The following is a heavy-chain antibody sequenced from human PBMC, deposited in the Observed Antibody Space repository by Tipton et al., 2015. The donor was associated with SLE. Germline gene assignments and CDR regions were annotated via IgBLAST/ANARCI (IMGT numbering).Heavy chain of an antibody. D-gene: IGHD1-26*01. J-gene: IGHJ3*02. CDR2: IYPGDSDT. CDR3: TRNYSRWAASSDAFGI. CDR1: GYSSTNYW. Sequence: QLVQSGPEVKKPGGSLKTSCKGSGYSSTNYWSGWVRQMPGKGLDCMENIYPGDSDTRYSPSFQVQVTISADKSNSPAYMKWTSQKASDTARYYCTRNYSRWAASSDAFGIWGQGTMVTISS. V-gene: IGHV5-51*01.